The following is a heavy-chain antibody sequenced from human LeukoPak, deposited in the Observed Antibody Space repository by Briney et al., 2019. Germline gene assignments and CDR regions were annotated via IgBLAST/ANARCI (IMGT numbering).Heavy chain of an antibody. CDR2: INPSGGST. V-gene: IGHV1-46*01. J-gene: IGHJ5*02. D-gene: IGHD3-22*01. CDR3: AREIFACYDSSGYYLPFDP. CDR1: GYTFTSYY. Sequence: GASVKVSCKASGYTFTSYYMHWVRQAPGQGLEWMGIINPSGGSTSYAQKFQGRVTMTRDTSTSTVYMELSSLRSEDTAVYYCAREIFACYDSSGYYLPFDPWGQGTLVTVSS.